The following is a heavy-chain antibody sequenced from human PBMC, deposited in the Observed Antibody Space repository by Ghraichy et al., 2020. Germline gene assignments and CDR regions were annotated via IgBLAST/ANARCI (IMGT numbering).Heavy chain of an antibody. Sequence: SETLSLTCTVSGVSISSLYCSWIRQSPGKGLEWMGYIYNSGSTYYNPSLKSPVTISLDTSKNQFSLKLTSVTAADTAVYYCASHFDTGGSYRGYWGQGILVTVSS. D-gene: IGHD3-22*01. J-gene: IGHJ4*02. CDR1: GVSISSLY. CDR2: IYNSGST. V-gene: IGHV4-59*11. CDR3: ASHFDTGGSYRGY.